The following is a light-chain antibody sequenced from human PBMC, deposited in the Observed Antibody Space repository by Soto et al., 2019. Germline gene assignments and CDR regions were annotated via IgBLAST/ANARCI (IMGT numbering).Light chain of an antibody. J-gene: IGKJ1*01. V-gene: IGKV3-20*01. CDR3: HQYGSSPQT. CDR1: QSVRSNS. CDR2: AAS. Sequence: EIMLTQSPGTLSLSPGERATLSCRASQSVRSNSLAWYQQRPGQPPRLLIYAASRRATGTPDKFRGSGSGTDFALTISRLEPEDFAVYYCHQYGSSPQTFGQGTRVEIK.